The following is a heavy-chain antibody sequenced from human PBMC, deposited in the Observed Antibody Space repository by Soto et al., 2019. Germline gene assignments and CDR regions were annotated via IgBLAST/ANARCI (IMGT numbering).Heavy chain of an antibody. J-gene: IGHJ3*02. Sequence: GGSLRLSCAASGFTFSSYAMSWVRQAPGKGLEWVSAISGSGGSTYYADSVKGRFTISRDNSKNTLYLQMNSLRAEDTAVYYCAKGLPGPIFGVVIISYAFDIWGQGTMVTVSS. V-gene: IGHV3-23*01. CDR2: ISGSGGST. CDR1: GFTFSSYA. D-gene: IGHD3-3*01. CDR3: AKGLPGPIFGVVIISYAFDI.